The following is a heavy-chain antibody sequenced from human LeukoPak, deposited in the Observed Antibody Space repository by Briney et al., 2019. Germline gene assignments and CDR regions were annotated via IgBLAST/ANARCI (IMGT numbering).Heavy chain of an antibody. CDR2: IYYSGST. CDR3: AREMERPVN. D-gene: IGHD1-1*01. V-gene: IGHV4-30-4*08. Sequence: SETLSLTCTVSGGSASSGSYYWSWVRQPPGKGLEWIGYIYYSGSTYYNPSLKSRVTISVDTSKNQFSLKLSSVTAADTAVYYCAREMERPVNWGQGTLVTVSS. CDR1: GGSASSGSYY. J-gene: IGHJ4*02.